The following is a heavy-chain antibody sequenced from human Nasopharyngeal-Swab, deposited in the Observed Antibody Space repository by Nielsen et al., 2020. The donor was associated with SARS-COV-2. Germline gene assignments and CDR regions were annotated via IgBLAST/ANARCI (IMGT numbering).Heavy chain of an antibody. Sequence: GESLKISCAASGFPFSNYRLHWVRQAPGKGLVLVSRINGDGSSLNYADFVKGRFTISTDNAKSTLYLEMNSLRAEDTAVYYCARGRGSSTSMIGYWGQGTLVTVSS. CDR1: GFPFSNYR. D-gene: IGHD2/OR15-2a*01. J-gene: IGHJ4*02. CDR3: ARGRGSSTSMIGY. V-gene: IGHV3-74*01. CDR2: INGDGSSL.